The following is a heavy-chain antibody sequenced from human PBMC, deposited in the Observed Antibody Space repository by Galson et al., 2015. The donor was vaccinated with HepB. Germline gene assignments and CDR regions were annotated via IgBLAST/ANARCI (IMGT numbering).Heavy chain of an antibody. CDR2: ISPADSNT. Sequence: QSGAEVKKPGESLKISCKGSGYSFSSYWIGWVRQMPGKGLEWMAIISPADSNTRYSPSFRGQVTISADKSISTVYLQWSSLKASDTAMYYCARRIAAGGRAFDYWGQGILVTVSS. CDR1: GYSFSSYW. J-gene: IGHJ4*02. V-gene: IGHV5-51*01. D-gene: IGHD6-13*01. CDR3: ARRIAAGGRAFDY.